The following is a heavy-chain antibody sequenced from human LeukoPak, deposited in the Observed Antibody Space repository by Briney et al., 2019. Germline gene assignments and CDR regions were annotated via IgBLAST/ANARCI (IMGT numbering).Heavy chain of an antibody. J-gene: IGHJ1*01. Sequence: ASVKVSCKASGGTFSSYAISWVRQAPGQGLEWMGIINPSRGGTGYAQKFQGRVTMTRDMSTSTVYMELSSLRSEDTALYYCARGIYYHDSSGYYLEYFQYWGQGTLVTVSS. CDR1: GGTFSSYA. V-gene: IGHV1-46*01. CDR2: INPSRGGT. CDR3: ARGIYYHDSSGYYLEYFQY. D-gene: IGHD3-22*01.